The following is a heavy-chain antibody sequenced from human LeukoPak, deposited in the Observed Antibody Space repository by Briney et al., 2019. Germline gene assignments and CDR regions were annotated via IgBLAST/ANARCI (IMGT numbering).Heavy chain of an antibody. J-gene: IGHJ5*02. CDR1: GYTFTSYG. V-gene: IGHV1-18*01. CDR3: ASLPSHRGDPS. Sequence: ASVKVSCKASGYTFTSYGISWVRQAPGQGLEWMGWISAYNGNTNYAQKLQGRVTMTTDTSTSTAYMELRSLRSDNTAVYYCASLPSHRGDPSWGQGTLVTVSS. D-gene: IGHD3-10*01. CDR2: ISAYNGNT.